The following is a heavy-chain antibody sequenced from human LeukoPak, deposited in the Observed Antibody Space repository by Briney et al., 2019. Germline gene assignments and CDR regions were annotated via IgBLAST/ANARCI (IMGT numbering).Heavy chain of an antibody. CDR1: GGSFSGYH. J-gene: IGHJ4*02. CDR3: ARSLLWFGELLSFDY. V-gene: IGHV4-34*01. Sequence: SETLSLTCAVYGGSFSGYHWSWIRQPPGKGLEWIGEINHSGSTNYNPSLKSRVTISVDTSKNQFSLKLSSVTAADTAVYYCARSLLWFGELLSFDYWGQRTLVTVSS. CDR2: INHSGST. D-gene: IGHD3-10*01.